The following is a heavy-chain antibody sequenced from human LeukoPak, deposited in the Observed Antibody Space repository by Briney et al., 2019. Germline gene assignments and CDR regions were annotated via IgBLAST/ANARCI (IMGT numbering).Heavy chain of an antibody. Sequence: GGSLRLSCAASGFTFSSYGMSWVRQAPGKGLEWISVIYSGGDIYYADSVKGRFTISRDNYKNTLYLQMNSLRVEDTAVYYCAKGKGRYYGSGSQYYMDVWGKGTTVTVSS. J-gene: IGHJ6*03. V-gene: IGHV3-23*03. CDR2: IYSGGDI. D-gene: IGHD3-10*01. CDR1: GFTFSSYG. CDR3: AKGKGRYYGSGSQYYMDV.